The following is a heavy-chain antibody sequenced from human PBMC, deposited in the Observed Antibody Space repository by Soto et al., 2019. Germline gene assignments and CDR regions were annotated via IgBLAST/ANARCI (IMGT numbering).Heavy chain of an antibody. CDR2: ISGSGGST. CDR1: GFTFSGYA. Sequence: GGSLRLSCAASGFTFSGYAMSWVRQAPGKGLEWVSAISGSGGSTYYADSVKGRFTISRDNSKNTLYLQMNSLRAEDTAVYYCAKDPSEYYDSSGYYDYWGQGTLVTVSS. J-gene: IGHJ4*02. D-gene: IGHD3-22*01. V-gene: IGHV3-23*01. CDR3: AKDPSEYYDSSGYYDY.